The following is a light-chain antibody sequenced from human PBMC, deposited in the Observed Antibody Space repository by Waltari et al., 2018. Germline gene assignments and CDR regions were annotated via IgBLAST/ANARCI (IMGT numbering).Light chain of an antibody. V-gene: IGLV4-69*01. CDR1: SGHSHTV. CDR2: VNSDGSH. CDR3: QTGGHGTWV. Sequence: QLVLPQSPSASASLGPPVKLTCTLSSGHSHTVDARRQQQPEKGPRFLMKVNSDGSHTKGDEIPDRFSGSSSGAERYLTISSLQSEDEADYYCQTGGHGTWVFGGGTKLTVL. J-gene: IGLJ3*02.